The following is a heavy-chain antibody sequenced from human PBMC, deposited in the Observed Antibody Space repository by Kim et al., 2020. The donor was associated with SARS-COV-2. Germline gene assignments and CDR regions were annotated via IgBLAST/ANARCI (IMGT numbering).Heavy chain of an antibody. CDR2: INPNSGGT. V-gene: IGHV1-2*06. CDR3: ARVLGSHFYYYDSSGYRFDI. CDR1: GYTFTGYY. J-gene: IGHJ3*02. D-gene: IGHD3-22*01. Sequence: ASVKVSCKASGYTFTGYYMHWVRQAPGQGLEWMGRINPNSGGTNYAQKFQGRVTMTRDTSISTAYMELSRLRSDDTAVYYCARVLGSHFYYYDSSGYRFDIWGQGTMVTVSS.